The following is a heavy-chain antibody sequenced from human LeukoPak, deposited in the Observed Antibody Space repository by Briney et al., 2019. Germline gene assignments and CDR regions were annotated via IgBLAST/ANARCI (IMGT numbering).Heavy chain of an antibody. Sequence: GGSLRLSCAASGFTFSSYSMNWVRQAPGKGLEWVSSISSSSTNIYYADSVKGRFTISRDNAKNSLYLQMNSLRAEDTAVYYCARDPTWSSGWIPDGFDIWGQGTMVTVSS. CDR3: ARDPTWSSGWIPDGFDI. D-gene: IGHD6-19*01. CDR2: ISSSSTNI. J-gene: IGHJ3*02. V-gene: IGHV3-21*01. CDR1: GFTFSSYS.